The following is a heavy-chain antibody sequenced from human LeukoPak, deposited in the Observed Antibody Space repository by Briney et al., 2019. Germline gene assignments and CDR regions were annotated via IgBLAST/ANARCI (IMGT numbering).Heavy chain of an antibody. CDR1: GFTFSNAW. J-gene: IGHJ4*02. V-gene: IGHV3-15*01. D-gene: IGHD3-9*01. CDR3: TTAAPHYDILTGYYIRLYYFDY. CDR2: IKSKTDGGTT. Sequence: GGSLRLSCAASGFTFSNAWMSWVRQAPGKGLEWVGRIKSKTDGGTTDYAAPVKGRFTISRDDSKNTLYLQMNSLKTEDTAVFYCTTAAPHYDILTGYYIRLYYFDYWGQGTLVTVSS.